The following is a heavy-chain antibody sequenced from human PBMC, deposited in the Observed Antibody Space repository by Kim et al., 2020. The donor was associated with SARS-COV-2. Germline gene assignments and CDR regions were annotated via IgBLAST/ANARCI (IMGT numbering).Heavy chain of an antibody. CDR2: IYYSGST. Sequence: SETLSLTCTVSGGSISSYYWSWIRQPPGKGLEWIGYIYYSGSTNYNPSLKSRVTISVDTSKNQFSLKLSSVTAADTAVYYCARGSRNFDYWGQGTLVTVSS. CDR3: ARGSRNFDY. CDR1: GGSISSYY. D-gene: IGHD6-19*01. J-gene: IGHJ4*02. V-gene: IGHV4-59*01.